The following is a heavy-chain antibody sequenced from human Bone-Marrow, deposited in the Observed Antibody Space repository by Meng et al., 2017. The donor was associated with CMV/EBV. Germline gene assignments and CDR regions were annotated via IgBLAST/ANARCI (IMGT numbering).Heavy chain of an antibody. CDR3: AKDRRGSTDADY. Sequence: LSLTCAASGFTFSSYAMSWVRQAPGKGLEWVSAISGSGGSTYYADSVKGRFTISRDNSKNTLYLQMNSLRAEDTAVYYCAKDRRGSTDADYWGQGTLVTVSS. J-gene: IGHJ4*02. CDR2: ISGSGGST. D-gene: IGHD2-2*01. V-gene: IGHV3-23*01. CDR1: GFTFSSYA.